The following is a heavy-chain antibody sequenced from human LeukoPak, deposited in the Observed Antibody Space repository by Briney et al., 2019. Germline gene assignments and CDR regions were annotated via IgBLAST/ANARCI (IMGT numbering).Heavy chain of an antibody. CDR2: IYPGDSDT. Sequence: GESLQISCKGSGYSFTSYWIGWVRQMPGKGLEWMGIIYPGDSDTRYSPSFQGQVTISADKSISTAYLQWSSLKASDTAMYYCAATYYDFWSGYYKGDYYFDYWGQGTLVTVSS. D-gene: IGHD3-3*01. V-gene: IGHV5-51*01. CDR3: AATYYDFWSGYYKGDYYFDY. J-gene: IGHJ4*02. CDR1: GYSFTSYW.